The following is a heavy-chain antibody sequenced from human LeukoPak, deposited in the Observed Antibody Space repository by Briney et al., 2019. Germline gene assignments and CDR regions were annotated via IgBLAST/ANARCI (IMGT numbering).Heavy chain of an antibody. CDR1: GGTFSSYA. CDR2: IIPIFGTA. Sequence: ASVKVSCKASGGTFSSYAISWVRQAPGQGLEWMGGIIPIFGTANYAQKFQGRVTITADESTSTAYMELSSLRSEDTAVYYCGRAYNWNEPFDYWGQGTLVTVSS. D-gene: IGHD1-20*01. CDR3: GRAYNWNEPFDY. J-gene: IGHJ4*02. V-gene: IGHV1-69*01.